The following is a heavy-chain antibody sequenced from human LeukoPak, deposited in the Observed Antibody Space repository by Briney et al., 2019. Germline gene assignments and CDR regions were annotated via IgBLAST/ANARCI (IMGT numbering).Heavy chain of an antibody. V-gene: IGHV5-51*01. J-gene: IGHJ4*02. CDR3: ARQYSSSSEVDY. CDR1: GYSFTRYW. D-gene: IGHD6-6*01. CDR2: VYPDDSDT. Sequence: GESLKISCKTSGYSFTRYWIAWVRQTPGKGLEWMGIVYPDDSDTRYSPAFQGQVTISADKSITTAYLQWSSLRASDTAMYYCARQYSSSSEVDYWGQGTLVTVSS.